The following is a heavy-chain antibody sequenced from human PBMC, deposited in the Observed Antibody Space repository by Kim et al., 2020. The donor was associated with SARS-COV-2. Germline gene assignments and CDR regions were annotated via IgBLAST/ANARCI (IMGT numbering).Heavy chain of an antibody. CDR3: ATWRYYGSGSYPQGVAFDI. CDR2: FDPEDGET. Sequence: ASVKVSCKVSGYTLTELSMHWVRQAPGKGLEWMGGFDPEDGETIYAQKFQGRVTMTEDTSTDTAYMELSSLRSEDTAVYYCATWRYYGSGSYPQGVAFDIWGQGTMVTVSS. V-gene: IGHV1-24*01. CDR1: GYTLTELS. J-gene: IGHJ3*02. D-gene: IGHD3-10*01.